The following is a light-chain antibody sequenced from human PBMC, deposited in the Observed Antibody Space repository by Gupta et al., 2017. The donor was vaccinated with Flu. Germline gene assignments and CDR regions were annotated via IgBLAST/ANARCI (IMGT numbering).Light chain of an antibody. CDR2: GAA. Sequence: ERATVTVRASQSVSSNYFAWYQQKPGGAPSLLICGAANSVAGMPDRFSGSGSGADFTLTIRRMEPDDSAVYYCQHFNGSPYSFGQGTKLEIK. CDR3: QHFNGSPYS. CDR1: QSVSSNY. J-gene: IGKJ2*03. V-gene: IGKV3-20*01.